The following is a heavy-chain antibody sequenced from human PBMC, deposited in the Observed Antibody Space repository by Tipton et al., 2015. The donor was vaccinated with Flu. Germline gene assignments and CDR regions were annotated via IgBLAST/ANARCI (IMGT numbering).Heavy chain of an antibody. D-gene: IGHD4-11*01. Sequence: SLRLSCTTSGFTFSSYWMHWVRQAPGKGLVWVSRINSDGSSTSYADSVKGRFTISRDNAKNTLYLQMNSLRAEDTAVYYCARRDYSNYVSEPKNWFDPWGQGTLVTVSS. J-gene: IGHJ5*02. CDR3: ARRDYSNYVSEPKNWFDP. CDR2: INSDGSST. V-gene: IGHV3-74*01. CDR1: GFTFSSYW.